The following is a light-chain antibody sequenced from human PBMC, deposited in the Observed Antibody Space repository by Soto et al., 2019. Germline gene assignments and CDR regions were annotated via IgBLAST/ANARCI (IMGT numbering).Light chain of an antibody. Sequence: QYALTQPRSVSGSPGQSVTISCTGTSSDVGGYNYVSWYQQHPGKAPKLMIYDVSKRPSGVPDRFSGSKSGNTASLTISGLQAEDEADYDCCSYAGSYTWVFGGGTQLTVL. CDR2: DVS. CDR3: CSYAGSYTWV. V-gene: IGLV2-11*01. CDR1: SSDVGGYNY. J-gene: IGLJ3*02.